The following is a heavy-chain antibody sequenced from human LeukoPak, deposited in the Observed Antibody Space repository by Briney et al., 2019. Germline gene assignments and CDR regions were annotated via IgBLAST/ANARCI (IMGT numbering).Heavy chain of an antibody. CDR2: ISSNGGST. D-gene: IGHD2-21*02. V-gene: IGHV3-64*01. CDR1: GFTFDDYA. J-gene: IGHJ3*02. Sequence: PGGSLRLSCAVSGFTFDDYAMHWVRQAPGKGLEYVSAISSNGGSTYYANSVKGRFTISRDNSKNTLYLQMGSLRAEDMAVYYCARDGRLCGGDCYPFGGYAFDIWGQGTMVTVSS. CDR3: ARDGRLCGGDCYPFGGYAFDI.